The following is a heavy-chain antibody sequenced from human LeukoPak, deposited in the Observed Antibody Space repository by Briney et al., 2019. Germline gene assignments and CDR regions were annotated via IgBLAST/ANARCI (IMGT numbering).Heavy chain of an antibody. CDR3: ARDPRIAAALNWFDP. V-gene: IGHV3-21*01. CDR2: ISSSSSYI. CDR1: RFTFSSYS. Sequence: GGSLRLSCAASRFTFSSYSMNWVRQAPGKGLEWVSSISSSSSYIYYADSVKGRFTISRDNAKNSLYLQMNSLRAEDTAVYYCARDPRIAAALNWFDPWGQGTLVTVSS. J-gene: IGHJ5*02. D-gene: IGHD6-13*01.